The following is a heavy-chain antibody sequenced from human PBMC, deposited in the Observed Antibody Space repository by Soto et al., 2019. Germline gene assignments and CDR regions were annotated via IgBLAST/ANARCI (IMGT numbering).Heavy chain of an antibody. J-gene: IGHJ5*02. CDR2: ISAYNGNT. CDR1: GYPFTSYV. V-gene: IGHV1-18*01. D-gene: IGHD6-13*01. Sequence: ASVKVSCKASGYPFTSYVISWVRQAPGRGLEWMGWISAYNGNTNYAQKLQGRVTMTTDTSTSTAYMELRSLRSDDTAVYYCARDTYSSSWLNSALSSLDPWGQGTLVTVSS. CDR3: ARDTYSSSWLNSALSSLDP.